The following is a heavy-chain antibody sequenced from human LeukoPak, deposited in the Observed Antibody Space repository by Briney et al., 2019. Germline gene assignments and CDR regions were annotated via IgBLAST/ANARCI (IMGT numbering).Heavy chain of an antibody. V-gene: IGHV1-18*01. CDR3: ARDPNVDTVGTSGVCYIPRYFNY. Sequence: ASVKVSCKASGYTFTSYGISWVRQAPRQGLEWMGWISAYNGNTNYAQKLQGRVTMTTDTSTSTAFMELRSLRSDDTAVYYCARDPNVDTVGTSGVCYIPRYFNYWGQGTLVTVSS. D-gene: IGHD5-12*01. CDR2: ISAYNGNT. J-gene: IGHJ4*02. CDR1: GYTFTSYG.